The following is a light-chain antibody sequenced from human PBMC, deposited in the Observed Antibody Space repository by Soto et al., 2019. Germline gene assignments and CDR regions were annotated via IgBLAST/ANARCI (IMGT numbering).Light chain of an antibody. CDR1: QSISNS. CDR3: QQSYSTFFT. CDR2: GAS. Sequence: DIPMAQSPSSLSASVGDRITITCRASQSISNSLNWYQLKPGKAPKLLIYGASNLQRGVPSRFSGSGSGTDFTLTISSLQPEDFATYYCQQSYSTFFTFGPGTKLDIK. J-gene: IGKJ3*01. V-gene: IGKV1-39*01.